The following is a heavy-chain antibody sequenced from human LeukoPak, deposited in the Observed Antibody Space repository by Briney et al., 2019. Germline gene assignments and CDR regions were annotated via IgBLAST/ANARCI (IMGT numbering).Heavy chain of an antibody. CDR3: ARGSLPYYYYYMDV. Sequence: PGGSLRLSCAASEFTFSSYAMHWVRQAPGKGLEWVAVISYDGGNKYYADSVKGRFTISRDNSKNTLYLQMNSLRAEDTAVYYCARGSLPYYYYYMDVWGKGTTVTVSS. CDR1: EFTFSSYA. V-gene: IGHV3-30-3*01. J-gene: IGHJ6*03. D-gene: IGHD6-13*01. CDR2: ISYDGGNK.